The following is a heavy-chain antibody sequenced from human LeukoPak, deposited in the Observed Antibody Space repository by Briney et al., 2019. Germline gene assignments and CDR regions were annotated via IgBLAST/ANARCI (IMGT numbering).Heavy chain of an antibody. Sequence: ASVKVSCKASGYTFTSYYMHWVRQAPGQGLEWMGIINPSGGSTSYAQKFQGRVTMTRDMSTSTVYMELSSLRSEDTAVYYCARDLEWFGELLSRGVLFDYWGQGTLVTVSS. CDR2: INPSGGST. CDR1: GYTFTSYY. D-gene: IGHD3-10*01. CDR3: ARDLEWFGELLSRGVLFDY. V-gene: IGHV1-46*01. J-gene: IGHJ4*02.